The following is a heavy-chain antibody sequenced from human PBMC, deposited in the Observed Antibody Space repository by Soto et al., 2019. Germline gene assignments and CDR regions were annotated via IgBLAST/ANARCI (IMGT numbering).Heavy chain of an antibody. CDR2: IYPGDSDT. Sequence: GESLKISCTGFGYTFTNYWIGWVRQMPGKGPEWMGIIYPGDSDTKYNPSFQGQVTISADKSITTTYLQWSSLKASDTAIYYCAASIFYYGMDVWGQGTTVTVSS. J-gene: IGHJ6*02. CDR3: AASIFYYGMDV. CDR1: GYTFTNYW. V-gene: IGHV5-51*01.